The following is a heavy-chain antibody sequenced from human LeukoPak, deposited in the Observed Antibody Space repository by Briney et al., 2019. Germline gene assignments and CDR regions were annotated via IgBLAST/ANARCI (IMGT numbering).Heavy chain of an antibody. CDR2: IYYSGST. Sequence: SETLSLTCTVSGGSISSYYWSWIRQPPGKGLEWIGHIYYSGSTNYNPSLKSRVTISVDTSKNQFSPKLSSVTAADTAVYYCARVCLCSSWSTYDYWGQGTLVTVSS. V-gene: IGHV4-59*01. CDR3: ARVCLCSSWSTYDY. D-gene: IGHD6-13*01. J-gene: IGHJ4*02. CDR1: GGSISSYY.